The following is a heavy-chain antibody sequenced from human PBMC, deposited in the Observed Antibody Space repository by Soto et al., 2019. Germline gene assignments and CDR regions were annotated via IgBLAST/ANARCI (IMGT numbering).Heavy chain of an antibody. CDR1: GYSFTTYW. CDR2: IYPRDSDT. V-gene: IGHV5-51*03. J-gene: IGHJ4*02. Sequence: EVQLGQSGGEVKKPGESLKISCKASGYSFTTYWIGWVARMPGKGLEWMGIIYPRDSDTRSSPSFQGQVTISVDKSISTAYLQWSSLEASDTAIYYCARRDGDYWGQGTLVTVSS. CDR3: ARRDGDY.